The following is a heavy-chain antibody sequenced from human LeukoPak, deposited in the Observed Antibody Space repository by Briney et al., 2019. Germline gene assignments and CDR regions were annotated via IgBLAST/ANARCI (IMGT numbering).Heavy chain of an antibody. Sequence: GRSLRLSCAASGFTFSSYAMHWVRQAPGKGLEWVALVSYDRNNKYYADSVKGRFTISRDNSKSTLYLEMNSLRTEDTAVYYCARDWYYDSSGYPGYWGQGTLVTVSS. V-gene: IGHV3-30-3*01. CDR3: ARDWYYDSSGYPGY. D-gene: IGHD3-22*01. CDR1: GFTFSSYA. CDR2: VSYDRNNK. J-gene: IGHJ4*02.